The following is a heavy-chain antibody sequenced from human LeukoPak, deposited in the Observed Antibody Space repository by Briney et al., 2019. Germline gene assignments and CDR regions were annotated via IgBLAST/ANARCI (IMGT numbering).Heavy chain of an antibody. Sequence: GGSLRLSCAASGFTFDDYAMHWVRQAPGKGLEWVSLISWDGGSTYYADSVKGRFTISRDNSKNSLYLQMNSLRAEDTALYYCAKDSCSSTSCFYYYYMDVWGKGTTVTVSS. CDR1: GFTFDDYA. CDR3: AKDSCSSTSCFYYYYMDV. J-gene: IGHJ6*03. V-gene: IGHV3-43D*03. CDR2: ISWDGGST. D-gene: IGHD2-2*01.